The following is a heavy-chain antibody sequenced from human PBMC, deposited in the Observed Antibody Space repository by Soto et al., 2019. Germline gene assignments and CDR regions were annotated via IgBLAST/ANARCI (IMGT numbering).Heavy chain of an antibody. D-gene: IGHD1-20*01. J-gene: IGHJ6*02. Sequence: VQLVESGGGLVQPGRSLRLSCAASGFTFDDYAMHWVRQAPGKGLEWVSGISWNSGNIGYADSVKGRFTISRDNAKNSLYLQMNSLRAEDTALYFCASLTGGYYYRGMDVWGQGTTVTVSS. CDR3: ASLTGGYYYRGMDV. V-gene: IGHV3-9*01. CDR1: GFTFDDYA. CDR2: ISWNSGNI.